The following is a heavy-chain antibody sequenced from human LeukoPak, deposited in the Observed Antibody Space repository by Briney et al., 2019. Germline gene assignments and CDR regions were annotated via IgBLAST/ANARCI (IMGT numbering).Heavy chain of an antibody. V-gene: IGHV3-53*01. D-gene: IGHD3-3*01. CDR1: GFTVSSNY. J-gene: IGHJ6*02. Sequence: GGSLRLSCAASGFTVSSNYMSWVRQAPGKGLEWVSVIYSGGSTYYADSVKGRFTISRDNSKNTLYLQMNSLRAEDTAVYYCAREGGFWSGYLLSVSYGMDVRGQGTTVTVSS. CDR3: AREGGFWSGYLLSVSYGMDV. CDR2: IYSGGST.